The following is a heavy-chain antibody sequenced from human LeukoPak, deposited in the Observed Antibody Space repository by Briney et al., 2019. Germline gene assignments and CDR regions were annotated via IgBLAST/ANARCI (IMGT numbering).Heavy chain of an antibody. D-gene: IGHD3-10*01. J-gene: IGHJ5*02. CDR3: ARGPFYGSGSYGWFDP. CDR2: IYPGGTT. V-gene: IGHV4-4*07. CDR1: GGSISSYY. Sequence: SETLSLTCTVSGGSISSYYWSWIRQPAGKGLEWIGHIYPGGTTSYNPSLKSRVTMSVDTSKNQFSLRLSSVTAADTAVYYCARGPFYGSGSYGWFDPWGQGTLVTVSS.